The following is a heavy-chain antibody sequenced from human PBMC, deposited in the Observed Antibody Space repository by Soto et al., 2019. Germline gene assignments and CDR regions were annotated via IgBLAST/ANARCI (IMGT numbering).Heavy chain of an antibody. Sequence: QVQLVESGGGVVQPGRSLRLSCAASGFTFSSYAMHWVRQAPGKGLEWVAVISYDGSNKYYADSVKGRFTISRDNSKNTLYMQVNSLRAEDTAVDYCARARGRATIPGAFDNWGQGTLVTVSS. CDR2: ISYDGSNK. CDR1: GFTFSSYA. CDR3: ARARGRATIPGAFDN. J-gene: IGHJ4*02. V-gene: IGHV3-30-3*01. D-gene: IGHD5-12*01.